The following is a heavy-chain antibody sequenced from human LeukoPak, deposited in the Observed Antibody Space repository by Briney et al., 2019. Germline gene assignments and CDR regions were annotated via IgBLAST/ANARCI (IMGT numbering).Heavy chain of an antibody. CDR2: FYTSGST. Sequence: SETLSLTCAVYGGSFSGYYWSWIRQPAGKGLEWIGRFYTSGSTDYNPSLKSKNQFSLKLSSVTAADTAVYYCAREGEYSNRLDPWGQGTLVTVSS. V-gene: IGHV4-4*07. CDR1: GGSFSGYY. CDR3: AREGEYSNRLDP. D-gene: IGHD4-11*01. J-gene: IGHJ5*02.